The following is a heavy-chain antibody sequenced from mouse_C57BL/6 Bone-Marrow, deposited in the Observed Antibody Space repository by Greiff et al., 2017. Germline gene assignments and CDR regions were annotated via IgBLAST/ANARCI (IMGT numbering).Heavy chain of an antibody. CDR1: GYTFTGYW. Sequence: VQLKESGAELMKPGASVKLSCKATGYTFTGYWREWVKQRPGHGLEWIGEILPGSGSTNYNEKFKGKATFTADTSSNTAYMQLSSLTTEDSAIYYCARAGITTVVARHYFDYWGQGTTLTVSS. CDR2: ILPGSGST. V-gene: IGHV1-9*01. J-gene: IGHJ2*01. D-gene: IGHD1-1*01. CDR3: ARAGITTVVARHYFDY.